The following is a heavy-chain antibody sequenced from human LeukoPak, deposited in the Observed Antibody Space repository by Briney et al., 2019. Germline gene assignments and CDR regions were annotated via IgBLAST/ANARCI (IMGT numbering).Heavy chain of an antibody. CDR3: ARAEVVYYDSSGYYTYYFDY. CDR2: ISSSSSTI. J-gene: IGHJ4*02. D-gene: IGHD3-22*01. CDR1: GFTFSSYS. V-gene: IGHV3-48*01. Sequence: PGGSLRLSCAASGFTFSSYSMNWVRQAPGKGLEWVSYISSSSSTIYYADSVKGRFTISRDNAKNSLYLQMNSLRAEDTAVYYCARAEVVYYDSSGYYTYYFDYWGQGTLVTVSS.